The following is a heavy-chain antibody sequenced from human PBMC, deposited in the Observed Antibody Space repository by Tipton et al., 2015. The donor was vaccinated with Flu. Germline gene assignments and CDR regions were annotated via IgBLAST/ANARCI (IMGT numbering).Heavy chain of an antibody. CDR2: ISHSGRT. V-gene: IGHV4-38-2*01. CDR3: ARRTYYYGSGTSDV. Sequence: LRLSCGVSGYSISNAYYWGWIRQPPGKGLEWIGNISHSGRTYYNPSLNSRVTMSLDTSKNQFSLKLSSVTAADTAVFYCARRTYYYGSGTSDVWGQGTTVTVSS. CDR1: GYSISNAYY. D-gene: IGHD3-10*01. J-gene: IGHJ6*02.